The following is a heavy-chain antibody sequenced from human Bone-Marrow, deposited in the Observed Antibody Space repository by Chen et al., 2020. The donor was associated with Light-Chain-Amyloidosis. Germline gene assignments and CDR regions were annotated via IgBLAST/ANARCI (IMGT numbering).Heavy chain of an antibody. CDR1: GYTFPNYW. V-gene: IGHV5-51*01. J-gene: IGHJ4*02. CDR3: ARRRDGYNFDY. Sequence: EVQLEQSGPEVKKPGESLKISCKGSGYTFPNYWIGWVRQMPGKGLEWMGVIYLDDSDARYRPSFGGQVTISADKSITTAYLQWRSLKASDTAMYYCARRRDGYNFDYWGQGTLVTVSS. CDR2: IYLDDSDA. D-gene: IGHD5-12*01.